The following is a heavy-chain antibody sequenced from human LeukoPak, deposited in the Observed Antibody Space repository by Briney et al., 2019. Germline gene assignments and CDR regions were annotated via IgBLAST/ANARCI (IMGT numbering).Heavy chain of an antibody. Sequence: PGGSLRLSFAASGFTFDDYAMHGVRQAPGKGLDGVSGIIWNSGSIGYADSVKGRFTISRDNAKNSLYLQMNSLRAEDTALYYCAKDTSLIAVAGTGQFDHWGQGTLVTVSS. V-gene: IGHV3-9*01. J-gene: IGHJ5*02. CDR1: GFTFDDYA. D-gene: IGHD6-19*01. CDR3: AKDTSLIAVAGTGQFDH. CDR2: IIWNSGSI.